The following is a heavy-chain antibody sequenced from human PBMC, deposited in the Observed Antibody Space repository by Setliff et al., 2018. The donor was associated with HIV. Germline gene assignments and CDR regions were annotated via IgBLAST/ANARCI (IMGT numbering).Heavy chain of an antibody. V-gene: IGHV1-69*02. Sequence: SVKVSCKASRSTFNSHTINWVRQAPGQGLDRMGRIIPILGVANYAQRFQGKVTITADKSTSTAYMELTSLRFDDTAMYYCVRGVQSPPHYSYYYMDVWGEGTMVTVSS. CDR3: VRGVQSPPHYSYYYMDV. CDR1: RSTFNSHT. CDR2: IIPILGVA. J-gene: IGHJ6*03. D-gene: IGHD3-3*01.